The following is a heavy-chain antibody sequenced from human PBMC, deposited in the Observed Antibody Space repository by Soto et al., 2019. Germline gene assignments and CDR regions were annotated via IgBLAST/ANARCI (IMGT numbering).Heavy chain of an antibody. J-gene: IGHJ6*03. D-gene: IGHD2-2*01. CDR1: GFTFSDYY. CDR3: ARARGKYCSSTSCYPPRNYYYYMDV. CDR2: ISSSGSTI. Sequence: PGGSLRLSCAASGFTFSDYYMSWIRQAPGKGLEWVSYISSSGSTIYYADSVKGRFTISMDNAKNSLYLQMNSLRAEDTAVYYCARARGKYCSSTSCYPPRNYYYYMDVWGKETTVTVSS. V-gene: IGHV3-11*01.